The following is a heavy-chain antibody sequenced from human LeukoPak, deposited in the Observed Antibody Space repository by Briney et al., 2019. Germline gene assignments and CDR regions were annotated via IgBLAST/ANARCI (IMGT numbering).Heavy chain of an antibody. CDR1: GFTFSSYN. J-gene: IGHJ6*03. V-gene: IGHV3-48*04. Sequence: GGSLRLSCAVSGFTFSSYNMHWVRQAPGKGLEWISYISSTSSTIYYADSVKGRLTISRDNAKNLLYLQMNSLRAEDTAVYYCARVASKYYYYMDVWGKGTTVTVSS. CDR2: ISSTSSTI. CDR3: ARVASKYYYYMDV. D-gene: IGHD4-11*01.